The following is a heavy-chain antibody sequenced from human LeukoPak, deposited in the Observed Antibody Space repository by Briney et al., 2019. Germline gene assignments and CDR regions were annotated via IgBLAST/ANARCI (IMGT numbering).Heavy chain of an antibody. V-gene: IGHV3-74*01. CDR3: ARVRMGDDFNPFDY. CDR1: GFTFSSFW. CDR2: IKSDGSET. D-gene: IGHD3-16*01. J-gene: IGHJ4*02. Sequence: GSLRLSCAASGFTFSSFWIYWVRHAPGKGLVWVSRIKSDGSETLYADSVKGRFTISRDNAKNTLYLQMSSLRAEDSAVYYCARVRMGDDFNPFDYWGQGTLVTVSS.